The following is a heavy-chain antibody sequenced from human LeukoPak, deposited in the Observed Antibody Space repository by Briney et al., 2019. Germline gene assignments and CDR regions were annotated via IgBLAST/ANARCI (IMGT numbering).Heavy chain of an antibody. Sequence: SETLSLTCTVSGASISSYYWSWIRQPAGKGLEWIGRIYISGSTTYNPSLKSRVTISLDTSKNEFSLRLTSVTAADTAVYYCARSYDSRGYYYYGMDVWGQGTTVTVSS. CDR3: ARSYDSRGYYYYGMDV. D-gene: IGHD3-22*01. J-gene: IGHJ6*02. V-gene: IGHV4-4*07. CDR1: GASISSYY. CDR2: IYISGST.